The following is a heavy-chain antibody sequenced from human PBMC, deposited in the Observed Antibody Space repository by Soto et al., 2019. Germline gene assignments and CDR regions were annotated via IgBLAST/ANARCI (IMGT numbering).Heavy chain of an antibody. Sequence: QFLTRGASPGPCSAAGSSGILIRRPPGAGLEWIGYIYHSGTTSYNPSLKTRPTISLDRSNNRFSLTLTSMTAADTAVYYCARAQLYSGSRNYYYLMFDPWGQGTQVTVSS. CDR1: PGPCSAAGSS. CDR3: ARAQLYSGSRNYYYLMFDP. CDR2: IYHSGTT. V-gene: IGHV4-30-2*01. J-gene: IGHJ5*02. D-gene: IGHD3-16*01.